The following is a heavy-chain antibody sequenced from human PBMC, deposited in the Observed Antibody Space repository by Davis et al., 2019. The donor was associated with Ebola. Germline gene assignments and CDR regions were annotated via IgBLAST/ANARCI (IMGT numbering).Heavy chain of an antibody. CDR2: ITSDGGIT. CDR1: GFTFGDYT. J-gene: IGHJ4*02. V-gene: IGHV3-43*01. Sequence: GGSLRLSCAASGFTFGDYTMHWVRQGPGKGLEWVSLITSDGGITYYADSVKGRFTISRDNAKNSLYLQMNSLRAEDTAVYYCAKTQRGYWGQGTLVTVSS. CDR3: AKTQRGY. D-gene: IGHD3-16*01.